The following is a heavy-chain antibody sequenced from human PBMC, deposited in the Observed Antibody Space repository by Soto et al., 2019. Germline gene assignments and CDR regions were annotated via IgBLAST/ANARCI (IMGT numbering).Heavy chain of an antibody. CDR3: AKDVQQWLGGGYYY. Sequence: GGSLRLSCAASGFTFSSYAMSWVRQAPGKGLEWVSAISGRGGSTYYAASVKGRFTISRENSKNTLYLQMNSLRAEDTAVYYCAKDVQQWLGGGYYYWGQGTLVTVSS. D-gene: IGHD6-19*01. CDR2: ISGRGGST. CDR1: GFTFSSYA. J-gene: IGHJ4*02. V-gene: IGHV3-23*01.